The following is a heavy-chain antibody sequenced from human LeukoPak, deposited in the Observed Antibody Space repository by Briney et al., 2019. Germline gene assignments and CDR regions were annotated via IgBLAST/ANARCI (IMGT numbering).Heavy chain of an antibody. V-gene: IGHV4-59*06. CDR2: IYYSGST. J-gene: IGHJ4*02. CDR1: GGSISSYY. Sequence: SETLSLTCTVSGGSISSYYWSWIRQHPGKGLEWIGYIYYSGSTYYNPSLKSRVTISVDTSKNQFSLKLSSVTAADTAVYYCATTPLDSSGSFDYWGQGTLVTVSS. D-gene: IGHD3-22*01. CDR3: ATTPLDSSGSFDY.